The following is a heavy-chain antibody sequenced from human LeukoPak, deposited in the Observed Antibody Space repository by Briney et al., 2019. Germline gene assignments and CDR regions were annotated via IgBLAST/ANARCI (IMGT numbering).Heavy chain of an antibody. CDR3: AGGASGDYLVPDY. Sequence: GASVKVSCKASGYTLTGYYLHWVRQAPGQGLEWMGWINPNSGDTLYALDYQGRVTMTRDTAISTAYMELSRLRSDDTAVYYCAGGASGDYLVPDYWGQGTLVTVSS. J-gene: IGHJ4*02. D-gene: IGHD4-17*01. CDR1: GYTLTGYY. CDR2: INPNSGDT. V-gene: IGHV1-2*02.